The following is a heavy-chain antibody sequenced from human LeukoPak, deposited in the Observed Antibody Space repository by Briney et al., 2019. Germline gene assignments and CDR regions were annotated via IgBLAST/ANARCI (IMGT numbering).Heavy chain of an antibody. CDR2: IYYSGST. CDR3: ARVVIVVVTPNWFDP. V-gene: IGHV4-39*07. Sequence: SETLSLTCTVSGGSISSGSYYWGWIRQPPGKGLEWIGSIYYSGSTYYNPSLKSRVTISVDTSKNQFSLKLSSVTAADTAVYYCARVVIVVVTPNWFDPWGQGTLVTVSS. J-gene: IGHJ5*02. CDR1: GGSISSGSYY. D-gene: IGHD3-22*01.